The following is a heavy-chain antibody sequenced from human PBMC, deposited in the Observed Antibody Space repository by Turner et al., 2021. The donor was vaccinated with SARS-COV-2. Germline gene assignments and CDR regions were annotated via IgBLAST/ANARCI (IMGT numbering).Heavy chain of an antibody. V-gene: IGHV4-39*01. Sequence: QLQLQESGPGLVKPSETLSLTCSVSGGSIYSSSYYCGGVRQPPGKGLEWLGTIYCTGSAYYNPTLKSRVTISVDTSKNQFSLKLSSVTATDTAVYYCARRLVVQGTDDYSYYYGMDVWGQGTTVTVSS. J-gene: IGHJ6*02. CDR1: GGSIYSSSYY. CDR2: IYCTGSA. D-gene: IGHD3-22*01. CDR3: ARRLVVQGTDDYSYYYGMDV.